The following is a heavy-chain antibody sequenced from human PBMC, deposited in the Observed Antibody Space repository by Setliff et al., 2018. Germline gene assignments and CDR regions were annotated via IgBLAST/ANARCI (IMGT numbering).Heavy chain of an antibody. CDR3: ARDKGYDSSGYYFYYYYYMDV. CDR1: GYTLTNYY. CDR2: INPSGGLT. J-gene: IGHJ6*03. Sequence: ASVKVSCKASGYTLTNYYMHWVRQAPGQGLEWMGIINPSGGLTRYAQKFQGRVTMTRDTAISTVYMELSSLRSEDTAVYYCARDKGYDSSGYYFYYYYYMDVWGKGTTVTVSS. D-gene: IGHD3-22*01. V-gene: IGHV1-46*01.